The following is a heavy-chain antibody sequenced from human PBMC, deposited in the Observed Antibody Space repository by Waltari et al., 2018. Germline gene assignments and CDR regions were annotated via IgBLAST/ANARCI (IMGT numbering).Heavy chain of an antibody. V-gene: IGHV4-34*02. D-gene: IGHD1-1*01. Sequence: QVQLQQWGAGLLKPSETLSLTCAVYGGSFRGYYWSWIRQPPGKELEWIGKTTDSERTKYNPSLKSRISISVDTSKNQFSLTVCSVTAADAAVYYCARGDGTGKYGYWGQGTRVTVSS. J-gene: IGHJ4*02. CDR1: GGSFRGYY. CDR3: ARGDGTGKYGY. CDR2: TTDSERT.